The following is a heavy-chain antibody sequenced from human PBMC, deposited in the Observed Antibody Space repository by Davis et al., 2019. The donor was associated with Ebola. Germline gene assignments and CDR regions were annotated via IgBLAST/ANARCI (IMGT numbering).Heavy chain of an antibody. D-gene: IGHD3-3*01. V-gene: IGHV3-21*01. Sequence: GESLKISCAASGFTFSSYSMNWVRQAPGKGLEWVSSISSSSSYIYYADSVKGRFTISRDNAKNSLYLQMNSLRAEDTAVYYCARDGKSIFGGRNWFDPWGQGTLVTVSS. J-gene: IGHJ5*02. CDR3: ARDGKSIFGGRNWFDP. CDR1: GFTFSSYS. CDR2: ISSSSSYI.